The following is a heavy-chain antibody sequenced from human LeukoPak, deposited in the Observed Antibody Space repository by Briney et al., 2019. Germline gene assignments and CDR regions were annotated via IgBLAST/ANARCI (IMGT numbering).Heavy chain of an antibody. Sequence: GASVKVSCKASGGTFSSYAISWVRQAPGQGLEWMGGIIPIFGTANYAQKFQGRVTITTDESTSTAYMELSSLRSEDTAVYYCATSRRVGYGYVAFDYWGQGTLVTVSS. CDR1: GGTFSSYA. V-gene: IGHV1-69*05. CDR3: ATSRRVGYGYVAFDY. J-gene: IGHJ4*02. D-gene: IGHD5-18*01. CDR2: IIPIFGTA.